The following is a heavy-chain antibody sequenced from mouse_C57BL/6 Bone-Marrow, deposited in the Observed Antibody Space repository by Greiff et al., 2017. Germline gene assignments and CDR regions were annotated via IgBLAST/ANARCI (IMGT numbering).Heavy chain of an antibody. D-gene: IGHD1-1*01. J-gene: IGHJ4*01. CDR1: GYTFTSYW. V-gene: IGHV1-64*01. CDR2: IHPNSGST. CDR3: AREGYYYYAMDY. Sequence: QVQLKQPGAELVKPGASVKLSCKASGYTFTSYWMHWVKQRPGQGLEWIGMIHPNSGSTNYNEKFKSKATLTVDKSSSTAYMQLSSLTSEDSAVYYCAREGYYYYAMDYWGQGTSVTVSS.